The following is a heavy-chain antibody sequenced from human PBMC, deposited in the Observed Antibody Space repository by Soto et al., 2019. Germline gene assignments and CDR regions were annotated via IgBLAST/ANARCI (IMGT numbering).Heavy chain of an antibody. CDR3: ARDPLCSGGNRYRNL. V-gene: IGHV3-48*03. J-gene: IGHJ4*02. D-gene: IGHD2-15*01. CDR1: GLSFSTYE. Sequence: GGSLRLSCAASGLSFSTYEMNSFRQSPGKGLEWVSYISTSANTMEYAASVKGRFTISRDNAKNSVYLQMDSVRAEDTAVYYCARDPLCSGGNRYRNLWGQGTLLTVSS. CDR2: ISTSANTM.